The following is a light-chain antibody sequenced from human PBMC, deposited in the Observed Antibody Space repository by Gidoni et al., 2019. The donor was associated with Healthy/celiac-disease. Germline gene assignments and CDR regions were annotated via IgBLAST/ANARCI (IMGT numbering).Light chain of an antibody. V-gene: IGLV2-14*03. CDR1: SSDVGGYNY. Sequence: QSALTQPASVSGSPGQSITISCTGTSSDVGGYNYVSWYQQHPGKAPTLIIYDVSNRPSGVSNRFSGSKSGNTASLTISGRQAEDEADYYCSSYTSSSTLVFGTGTKVTVL. J-gene: IGLJ1*01. CDR2: DVS. CDR3: SSYTSSSTLV.